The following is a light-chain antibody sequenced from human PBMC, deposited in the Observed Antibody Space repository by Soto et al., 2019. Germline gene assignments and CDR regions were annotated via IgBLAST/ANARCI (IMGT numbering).Light chain of an antibody. Sequence: EIVLTQSPGTLSLSPGERATLSCRASQSVSISYLAWYQQRPGQAPRLLIYGASSRATGIPDRFSGGGSGTDFTLTISRLEPEDFAVYYCQQFSSYPLTFGGGTKVDIK. CDR2: GAS. J-gene: IGKJ4*01. V-gene: IGKV3-20*01. CDR3: QQFSSYPLT. CDR1: QSVSISY.